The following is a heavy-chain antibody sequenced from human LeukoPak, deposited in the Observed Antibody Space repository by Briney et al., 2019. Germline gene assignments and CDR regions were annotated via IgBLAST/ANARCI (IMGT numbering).Heavy chain of an antibody. CDR3: ARISIAVADLIRY. V-gene: IGHV1-8*01. Sequence: GASVKVSCKASGYTFTSYDINWVRQATGQGLEWMGWMNPNSGNTGYAQKLQGRVTMTTDTSTSTAYMELRSLRSDDTAVYYCARISIAVADLIRYWGQGTLVTVSS. CDR1: GYTFTSYD. CDR2: MNPNSGNT. J-gene: IGHJ4*02. D-gene: IGHD6-19*01.